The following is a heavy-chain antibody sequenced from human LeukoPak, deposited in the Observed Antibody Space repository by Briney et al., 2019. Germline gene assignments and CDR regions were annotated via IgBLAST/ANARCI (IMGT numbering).Heavy chain of an antibody. J-gene: IGHJ4*02. D-gene: IGHD3-22*01. V-gene: IGHV4-39*01. CDR2: IYYICST. CDR3: ARNRGGEYDSSGYYYYDY. Sequence: SETLSLTCTVSGGSISSSSYYWGWSRQPPGKGVEWIESIYYICSTYYNPSLKSPVTISVDTSKNQFSLKLSSVTAADTAVYYCARNRGGEYDSSGYYYYDYWGQGTLVTVSS. CDR1: GGSISSSSYY.